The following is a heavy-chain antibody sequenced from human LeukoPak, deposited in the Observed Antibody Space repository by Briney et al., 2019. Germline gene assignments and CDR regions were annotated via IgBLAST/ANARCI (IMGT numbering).Heavy chain of an antibody. Sequence: GGSLRLSCAASGFTFTSYAMTWVRQAPGKGLEWVSAISGSGGSTYYADSVKGRFTISRDNSKNTLYLHMNSLRAEDTAVYYCAKGGEPYDILTLYDYWGQGSLVTVSS. CDR2: ISGSGGST. V-gene: IGHV3-23*01. CDR1: GFTFTSYA. J-gene: IGHJ4*02. D-gene: IGHD3-9*01. CDR3: AKGGEPYDILTLYDY.